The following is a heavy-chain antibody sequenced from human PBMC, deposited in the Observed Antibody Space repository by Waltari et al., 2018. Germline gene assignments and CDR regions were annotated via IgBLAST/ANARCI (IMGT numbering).Heavy chain of an antibody. J-gene: IGHJ4*02. CDR2: INHSGST. V-gene: IGHV4-34*01. CDR1: GGSFSGYY. Sequence: QVQLQQWGAGLLKPSETLSLTCAVYGGSFSGYYWSWIRQPPGKGLEWIGEINHSGSTNYNPSLKSRVTISVDTSKNQFSLKLSSVTAADTAVYYCARGGRGWYYDYWGQGTLVTVSS. CDR3: ARGGRGWYYDY. D-gene: IGHD6-19*01.